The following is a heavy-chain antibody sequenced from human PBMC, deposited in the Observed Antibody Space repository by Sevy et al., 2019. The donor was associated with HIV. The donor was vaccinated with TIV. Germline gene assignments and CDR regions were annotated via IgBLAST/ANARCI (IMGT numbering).Heavy chain of an antibody. D-gene: IGHD2-15*01. CDR3: ARGRYCSGGSCYFDY. Sequence: GGSLRLSCTASGLIFSGYWMSWVRQAPGKGLEWVANIKPEGSGEYNVDSGKGRFTISRDNAKNSVYLQMNSLRGEDTALFYCARGRYCSGGSCYFDYWGQGTLVTVSS. CDR1: GLIFSGYW. V-gene: IGHV3-7*01. J-gene: IGHJ4*02. CDR2: IKPEGSGE.